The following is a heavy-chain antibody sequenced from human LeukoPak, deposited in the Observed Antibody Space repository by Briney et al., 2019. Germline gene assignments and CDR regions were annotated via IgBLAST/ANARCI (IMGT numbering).Heavy chain of an antibody. CDR1: GFTFDDYA. J-gene: IGHJ2*01. CDR2: ISWNSGSI. D-gene: IGHD6-19*01. Sequence: GGSLRLSCAASGFTFDDYAMHRVRQAPGKGLEWVSGISWNSGSIGYADSVKGRFTISRDNAKNSLYLQMNSLRAEDTALYYCAKEVSIAVAGSERSHWFWYFDLWGRGTLVTVSS. CDR3: AKEVSIAVAGSERSHWFWYFDL. V-gene: IGHV3-9*01.